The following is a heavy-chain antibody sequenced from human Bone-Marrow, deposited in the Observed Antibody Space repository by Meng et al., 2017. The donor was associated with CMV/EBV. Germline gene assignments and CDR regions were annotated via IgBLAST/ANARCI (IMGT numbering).Heavy chain of an antibody. CDR1: GYTFTGYY. CDR2: INPNSGGT. Sequence: ASVKVSCKASGYTFTGYYMHWVRQAPGQGLEWMGWINPNSGGTNYAQKFQGRVTMTRDTSISTAYMELSRLRSDDTAVYYCARDLNLLVVPIDYWGQGTLVTVSS. D-gene: IGHD2-2*01. J-gene: IGHJ4*02. V-gene: IGHV1-2*02. CDR3: ARDLNLLVVPIDY.